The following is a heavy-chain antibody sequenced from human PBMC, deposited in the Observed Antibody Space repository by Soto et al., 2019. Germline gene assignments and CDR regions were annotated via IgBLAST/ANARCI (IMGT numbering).Heavy chain of an antibody. CDR2: ISYDGSNK. CDR1: GFTFSSYG. V-gene: IGHV3-30*18. D-gene: IGHD2-2*01. J-gene: IGHJ5*02. CDR3: AKDPFAGYCSSTRCRKGWFDP. Sequence: QVQLVESGGGVVQPGRSLRLSCAASGFTFSSYGMHWVRQAPGKGLEWVAVISYDGSNKYYADSVKGRFTISRDNSKNPLYLQMNSLRAEDTAVYYCAKDPFAGYCSSTRCRKGWFDPWGQGTLVTVSS.